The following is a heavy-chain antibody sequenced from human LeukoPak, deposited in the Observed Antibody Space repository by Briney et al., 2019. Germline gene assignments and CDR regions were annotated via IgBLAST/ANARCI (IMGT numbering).Heavy chain of an antibody. D-gene: IGHD3-16*01. CDR1: GESLSKYY. CDR2: INQSGGT. V-gene: IGHV4-34*01. CDR3: ARGALGPRLQH. Sequence: SETLSLTCAVYGESLSKYYWTWIRQSPGKGLELIGEINQSGGTNYNPSLKSRVTISVDTSKNQMSLKLSSVTAADTAVYYCARGALGPRLQHWGQGTLVTVSA. J-gene: IGHJ1*01.